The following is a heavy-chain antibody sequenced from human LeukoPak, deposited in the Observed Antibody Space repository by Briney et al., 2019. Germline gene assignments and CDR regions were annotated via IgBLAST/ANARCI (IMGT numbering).Heavy chain of an antibody. V-gene: IGHV4-59*08. Sequence: SETLSLTCTVSGGSISNYYWSWIRQPPGKGLEWIGNIFYSGSTNYNPSLKSRVTISVDTSKNQFSLKLGSVTAADTAVYYCARPGGGGNSDAFDIWGQGTMVTVSS. D-gene: IGHD4-23*01. CDR2: IFYSGST. CDR1: GGSISNYY. CDR3: ARPGGGGNSDAFDI. J-gene: IGHJ3*02.